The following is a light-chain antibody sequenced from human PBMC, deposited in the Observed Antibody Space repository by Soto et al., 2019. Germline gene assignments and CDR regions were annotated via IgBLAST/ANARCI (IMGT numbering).Light chain of an antibody. Sequence: IQLTQSPSSLSASVGDRVTITCRASETVNNYVNWYQHKHGRAPKIVIYVAYNLQTGVPSRFRGTRSGTDFTLTISSLQPEDFETYYCQQSFTSPLTFGGGTKVDIK. CDR2: VAY. V-gene: IGKV1-39*01. J-gene: IGKJ4*01. CDR1: ETVNNY. CDR3: QQSFTSPLT.